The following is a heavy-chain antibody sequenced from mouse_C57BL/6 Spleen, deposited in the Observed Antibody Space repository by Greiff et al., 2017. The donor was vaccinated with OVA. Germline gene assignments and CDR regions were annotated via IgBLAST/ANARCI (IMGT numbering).Heavy chain of an antibody. CDR3: ASSWYYGSSNYFDY. J-gene: IGHJ2*01. V-gene: IGHV1-26*01. Sequence: VQLQQSGPELVKPGASVKISCKASGYTFTDYYMNWVKQSHGKSLEWIGDINPNNGGTSYNQKFKGKATLTVDKSSSTAYMELRSLTSEDSAVYYCASSWYYGSSNYFDYWGQGTTLTVSS. CDR2: INPNNGGT. D-gene: IGHD1-1*01. CDR1: GYTFTDYY.